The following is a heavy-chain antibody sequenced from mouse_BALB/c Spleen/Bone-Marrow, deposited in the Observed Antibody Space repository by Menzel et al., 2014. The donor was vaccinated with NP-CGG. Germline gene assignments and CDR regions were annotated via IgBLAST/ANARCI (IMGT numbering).Heavy chain of an antibody. Sequence: VKLQESGSVLVRPGASVKLSCKASGYTFTNSWIHWAKQRPGQGLEWIGEIHPNSGNTNFNEKFKVKATLTVDTSSSTAYVDLSSLTAEDSAVYYCARHHRYAYYFDYWGQGTTLTVPS. CDR1: GYTFTNSW. CDR2: IHPNSGNT. J-gene: IGHJ2*01. CDR3: ARHHRYAYYFDY. V-gene: IGHV1S130*01. D-gene: IGHD2-14*01.